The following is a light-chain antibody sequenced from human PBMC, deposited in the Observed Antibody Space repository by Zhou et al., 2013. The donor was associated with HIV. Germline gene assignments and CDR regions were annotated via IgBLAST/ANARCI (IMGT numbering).Light chain of an antibody. CDR3: QQRSNWPGYT. J-gene: IGKJ2*01. V-gene: IGKV3-11*01. Sequence: EIVLTQSPATLSLSPGERATLSCRASQNIGHFLAWYQHKPGQAPRLLVFDASNRATGIPAKFSGSGSGTDFTLTISSLEPEDFAIYYCQQRSNWPGYTFGQGTKLEIK. CDR1: QNIGHF. CDR2: DAS.